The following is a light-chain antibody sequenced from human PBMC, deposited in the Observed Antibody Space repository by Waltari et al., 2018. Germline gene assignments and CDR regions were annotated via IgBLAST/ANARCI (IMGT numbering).Light chain of an antibody. Sequence: QSALTQPAPASGAPGRSTTIPCPGTSSEVGAYNSISWYQQHPGKAPKLMIYDVTNRPSGVSHRFSGSKSGNTASPTISGLQAEDEADYYCSSYTRTSTVIFGGGTKLTVL. J-gene: IGLJ2*01. CDR3: SSYTRTSTVI. CDR1: SSEVGAYNS. V-gene: IGLV2-14*03. CDR2: DVT.